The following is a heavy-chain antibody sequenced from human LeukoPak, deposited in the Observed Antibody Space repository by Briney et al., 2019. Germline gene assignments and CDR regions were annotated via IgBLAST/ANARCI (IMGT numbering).Heavy chain of an antibody. CDR1: GGSISSSSYY. CDR2: IYYSGST. D-gene: IGHD2-21*02. J-gene: IGHJ4*02. Sequence: SETLSLTCTVSGGSISSSSYYWGWIRQPPGKGLEWIGSIYYSGSTYYNPSLKSRVTISVDTSKNQFSLKLSSVTAADTAVYYCARTTLAYCGGDCYSGYFDYWGQGTLVTVSS. CDR3: ARTTLAYCGGDCYSGYFDY. V-gene: IGHV4-39*07.